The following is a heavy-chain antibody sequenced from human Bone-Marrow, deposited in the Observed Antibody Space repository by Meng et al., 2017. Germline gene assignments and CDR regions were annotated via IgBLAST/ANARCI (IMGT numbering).Heavy chain of an antibody. CDR3: ARVKRWLQRGFELDP. CDR1: GGSISSVEYF. Sequence: QVQLQESGPRLVKPSQTLSLTCSVSGGSISSVEYFWSWIRQPPGKGLEWIGYIYHSGSTYYNPSLESRVTISVDTSKNQFSLKLSSVTAADTAVYYCARVKRWLQRGFELDPWGQGTLVTVSS. J-gene: IGHJ5*02. CDR2: IYHSGST. D-gene: IGHD5-24*01. V-gene: IGHV4-30-4*08.